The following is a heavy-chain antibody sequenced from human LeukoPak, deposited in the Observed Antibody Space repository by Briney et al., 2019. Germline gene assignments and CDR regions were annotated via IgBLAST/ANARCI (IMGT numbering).Heavy chain of an antibody. D-gene: IGHD5-24*01. CDR1: GGSTSSSSYY. J-gene: IGHJ4*02. V-gene: IGHV4-39*01. Sequence: SETLSLTCTVSGGSTSSSSYYWGWIRQPPGKGLEWIGSIYYSGSTYYNPSLKSRVTISVDTSKNQFSLKLSSVTAADTAVYYCARLQPMAIFDYWGQGTLVTVSS. CDR3: ARLQPMAIFDY. CDR2: IYYSGST.